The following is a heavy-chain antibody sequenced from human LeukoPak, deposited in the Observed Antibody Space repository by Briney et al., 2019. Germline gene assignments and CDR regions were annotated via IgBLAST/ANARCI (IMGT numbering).Heavy chain of an antibody. CDR2: ISSSGSTI. CDR1: GFTFSSYE. J-gene: IGHJ4*02. D-gene: IGHD3-16*02. CDR3: ASMRPAADDYDYVWGSYRSSDY. V-gene: IGHV3-48*03. Sequence: PGGSLRLSCAASGFTFSSYEMNWVRQAPGKGLEWVSYISSSGSTIYYADSVKGRFTISRDNAKNSLYLPMNILRPEDTAVYYCASMRPAADDYDYVWGSYRSSDYWGQGTLVTVSS.